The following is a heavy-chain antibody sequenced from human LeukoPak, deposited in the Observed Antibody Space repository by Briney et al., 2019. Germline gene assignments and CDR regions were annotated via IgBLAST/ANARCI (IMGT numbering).Heavy chain of an antibody. CDR2: ISSSGSTI. CDR1: GFTFSSYE. CDR3: ARGSDSSSWYFLSGALDI. J-gene: IGHJ3*02. D-gene: IGHD6-13*01. Sequence: GGSLRLSCAASGFTFSSYEMNWVRQAPGKGLEWVSYISSSGSTIYYADSVKGRFTISRDNAKNSLYLQMNSLRAEDTAVYYCARGSDSSSWYFLSGALDIWGQGTMVTVSS. V-gene: IGHV3-48*03.